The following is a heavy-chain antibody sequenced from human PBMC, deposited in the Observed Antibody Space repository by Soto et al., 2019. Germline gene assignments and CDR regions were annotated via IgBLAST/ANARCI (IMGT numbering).Heavy chain of an antibody. V-gene: IGHV3-11*01. Sequence: GGSLRLSYAASGFTFSDYYMSWIRQAPGKGLEWVSYISSSGSTIYYADSVKGRFTISRDNAKNSLYLQMNSPRAEDTAVDYCARDRVDTSSGWSYYYYGMDVWGQGTTVTVSS. CDR1: GFTFSDYY. J-gene: IGHJ6*02. CDR3: ARDRVDTSSGWSYYYYGMDV. CDR2: ISSSGSTI. D-gene: IGHD6-19*01.